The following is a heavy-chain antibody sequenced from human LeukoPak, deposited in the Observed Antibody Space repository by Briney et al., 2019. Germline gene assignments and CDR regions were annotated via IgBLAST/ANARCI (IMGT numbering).Heavy chain of an antibody. CDR1: GFTFDDYA. J-gene: IGHJ4*02. CDR2: ISWNSGSI. Sequence: GGSLRLSCAASGFTFDDYAMHWVRQAPGKGLEWVSGISWNSGSIGYADSVKGRFTISRDNAKNSLYLQMNSLRAEDMALYYCAKASKAVVTASNGGYYFDYWGQGTLVTVSS. V-gene: IGHV3-9*03. CDR3: AKASKAVVTASNGGYYFDY. D-gene: IGHD2-21*02.